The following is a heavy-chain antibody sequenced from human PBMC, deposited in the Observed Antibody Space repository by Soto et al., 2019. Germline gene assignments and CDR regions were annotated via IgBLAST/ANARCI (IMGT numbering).Heavy chain of an antibody. CDR2: IYQSGRT. Sequence: QLQLQESGSGLVKPSQTLSLTCAVSGVSISSDGYSGSWIRQPPGKGLEWIGFIYQSGRTYYTPCLKGRGTMSVDRSKNQFSLTLTSVTAADTAVYYCARAYYDFWTSYHYGMDVWGQGTTVTVSS. CDR3: ARAYYDFWTSYHYGMDV. J-gene: IGHJ6*02. D-gene: IGHD3-3*01. V-gene: IGHV4-30-2*01. CDR1: GVSISSDGYS.